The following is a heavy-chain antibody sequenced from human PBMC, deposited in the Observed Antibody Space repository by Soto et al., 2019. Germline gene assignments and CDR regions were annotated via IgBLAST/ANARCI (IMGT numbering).Heavy chain of an antibody. D-gene: IGHD3-16*02. V-gene: IGHV4-34*01. Sequence: QVQLQQWGAGLLKPSETLSLRCVVNSGSFSGYYWTWIRQTPGKGLEWIGEISHSGSTNYNPSLMSRFIMSADTSKKQSSLRLSSVTAADTALYFCALGYETSRRYLPLLDYWGQGTLVTVSS. CDR3: ALGYETSRRYLPLLDY. CDR1: SGSFSGYY. CDR2: ISHSGST. J-gene: IGHJ4*02.